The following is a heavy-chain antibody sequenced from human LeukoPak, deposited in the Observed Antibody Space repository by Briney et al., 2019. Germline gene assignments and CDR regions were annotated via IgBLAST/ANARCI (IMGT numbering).Heavy chain of an antibody. Sequence: ASVKVSCMASGYSFTDYHMHWVRQAPGQGLEWLGWINPKKGDTGYSEKFEGRVTMTRDTSISTIYMELSSLTSDDTAVYYCARAGRMDVWGQGTTVTVSS. V-gene: IGHV1-2*02. CDR3: ARAGRMDV. J-gene: IGHJ6*02. CDR2: INPKKGDT. CDR1: GYSFTDYH.